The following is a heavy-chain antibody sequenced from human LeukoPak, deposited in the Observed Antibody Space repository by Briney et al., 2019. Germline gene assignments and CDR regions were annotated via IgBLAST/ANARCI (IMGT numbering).Heavy chain of an antibody. Sequence: SETLSLTCTVSGGSVSSGSYYWSWIRQPPGKGLEWIAYIHYSGSTNYNPSLKSRVTISVDTSKNQFSLKLRSVTAADTAVYYCARARRRFDPWGQGTLVTVSS. CDR3: ARARRRFDP. CDR1: GGSVSSGSYY. V-gene: IGHV4-61*01. J-gene: IGHJ5*02. CDR2: IHYSGST.